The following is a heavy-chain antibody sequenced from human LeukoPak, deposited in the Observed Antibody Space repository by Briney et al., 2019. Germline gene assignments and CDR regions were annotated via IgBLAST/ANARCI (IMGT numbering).Heavy chain of an antibody. CDR1: GFTFSSYA. J-gene: IGHJ4*02. V-gene: IGHV3-23*01. CDR3: AKQLGYCSDGSCYFPY. CDR2: ISGSGGTT. Sequence: HAGGSLRLSCAASGFTFSSYAMSWVRQAPGKGLEWVSAISGSGGTTYSADSVQGRFTISRDNSKSTLCLQMNSLRAEDTAVYYCAKQLGYCSDGSCYFPYWGQGTLVTVSS. D-gene: IGHD2-15*01.